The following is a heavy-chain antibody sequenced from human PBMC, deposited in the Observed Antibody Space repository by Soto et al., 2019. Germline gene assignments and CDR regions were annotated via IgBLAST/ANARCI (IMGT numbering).Heavy chain of an antibody. CDR3: ATVMITFGGVIAPLDY. CDR1: GFTFSSYG. Sequence: VQLVESGGGVVQPGRSLRLSCAASGFTFSSYGMHWVRQAPGKGLEWVSAISGSGGSTYYADSVKGRFTISRDNSKNTLYLQMNSLRAEDTAVYYCATVMITFGGVIAPLDYWGQGTLVTVSS. D-gene: IGHD3-16*02. V-gene: IGHV3-23*04. J-gene: IGHJ4*02. CDR2: ISGSGGST.